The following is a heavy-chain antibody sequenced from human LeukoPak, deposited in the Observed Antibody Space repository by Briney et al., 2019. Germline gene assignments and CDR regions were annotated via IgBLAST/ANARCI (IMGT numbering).Heavy chain of an antibody. Sequence: GGSLRLSCAASGFTFSSYSMNWVRQAPGKGLEWVSSISSSSSYIYYADSVKGRFTISRDNAKNSLYLQMNSLRAEDTAVYYCAREPEGAHLMVRGVITEKTYYYYYGMDVWGQGTTVTVSS. J-gene: IGHJ6*02. CDR1: GFTFSSYS. D-gene: IGHD3-10*01. CDR3: AREPEGAHLMVRGVITEKTYYYYYGMDV. V-gene: IGHV3-21*01. CDR2: ISSSSSYI.